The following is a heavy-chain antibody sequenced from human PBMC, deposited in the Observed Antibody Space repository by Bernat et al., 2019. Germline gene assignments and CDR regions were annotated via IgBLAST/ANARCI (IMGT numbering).Heavy chain of an antibody. CDR1: GFTFSSYS. J-gene: IGHJ6*02. CDR3: AGDQGLPPQGYYGMDV. Sequence: EVQLVESGGGLVQPGGSLRLPCAASGFTFSSYSMNWVRQAPGKGLGWVSYISSSSSTICYADSVKGRFTISRDNAKSSLYLQMNSLRAEDTAVYYCAGDQGLPPQGYYGMDVWGQGTTVTVSS. CDR2: ISSSSSTI. V-gene: IGHV3-48*01.